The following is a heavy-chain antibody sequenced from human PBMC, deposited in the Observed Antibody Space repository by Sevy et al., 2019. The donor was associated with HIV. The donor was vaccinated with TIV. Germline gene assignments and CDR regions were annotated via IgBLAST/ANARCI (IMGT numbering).Heavy chain of an antibody. CDR3: ARFVERITIFGVVIRDRDWFDP. CDR2: INPNSGGT. V-gene: IGHV1-2*02. D-gene: IGHD3-3*01. Sequence: ASVKVYCKASGYTFTGYYMDWVRQAPGQGLEWMGWINPNSGGTNYAQKFQGRVTMTRDTSISTAYMELRRLRSDDTAVYYCARFVERITIFGVVIRDRDWFDPWGQGTLVTVSS. J-gene: IGHJ5*02. CDR1: GYTFTGYY.